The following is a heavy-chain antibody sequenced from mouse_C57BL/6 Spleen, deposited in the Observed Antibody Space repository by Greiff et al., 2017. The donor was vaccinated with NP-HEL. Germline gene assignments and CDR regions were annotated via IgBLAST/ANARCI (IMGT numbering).Heavy chain of an antibody. Sequence: QVQLQQSGAELVKPGASVKLSCKASGYTFTSYWMQWVKQRPGQGLEWIGEIDPSDSYPNYNPKFKGKATLTVDTSSSPAYMQLSSLTSEDSAVYYCARVGPTRGDYWGQGTTLTVSS. CDR2: IDPSDSYP. CDR3: ARVGPTRGDY. V-gene: IGHV1-50*01. D-gene: IGHD2-10*01. J-gene: IGHJ2*01. CDR1: GYTFTSYW.